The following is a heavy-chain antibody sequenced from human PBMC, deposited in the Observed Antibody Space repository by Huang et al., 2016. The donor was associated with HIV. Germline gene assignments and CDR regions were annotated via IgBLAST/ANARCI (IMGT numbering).Heavy chain of an antibody. D-gene: IGHD6-13*01. J-gene: IGHJ3*02. CDR3: ARDDFAAAGTVGAFDI. CDR2: ISGSSSII. CDR1: GFTFSNCN. V-gene: IGHV3-48*02. Sequence: EVQLVESGGGLVQPGGSLRLSCAASGFTFSNCNMNWVRQAPGKGRECVSYISGSSSIIYYADSLKGRFTISRDNAKNSLYLQMNSLRDEDTAVYYCARDDFAAAGTVGAFDIWGQGTMVTVSS.